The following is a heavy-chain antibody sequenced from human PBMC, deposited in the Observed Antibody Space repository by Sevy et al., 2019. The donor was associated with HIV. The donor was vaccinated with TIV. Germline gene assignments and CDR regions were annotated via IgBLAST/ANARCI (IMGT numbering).Heavy chain of an antibody. Sequence: SETLSLTCTVSGDSISGYYWSWIRQPTGKGLEWIGYIYYSGITNYNPSLKSRVTISADTSKNQISLNLSSVTAADTAVYYCANGISARLDYWGQGTLVTVSS. D-gene: IGHD6-6*01. CDR2: IYYSGIT. CDR3: ANGISARLDY. CDR1: GDSISGYY. J-gene: IGHJ4*02. V-gene: IGHV4-59*01.